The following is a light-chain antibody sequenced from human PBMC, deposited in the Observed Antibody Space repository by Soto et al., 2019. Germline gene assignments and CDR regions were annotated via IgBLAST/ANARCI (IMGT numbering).Light chain of an antibody. CDR3: QQCGNSGWT. V-gene: IGKV3-20*01. Sequence: ENVLTQSPGTLSLSPGERATLSCRASQSVSSSYLAWYQQKPGQAPRLLIYRASSRATGIPDRVSGSGSGTDFSLTISRLEPEDFGMYYCQQCGNSGWTFGQGTKVDSK. CDR2: RAS. CDR1: QSVSSSY. J-gene: IGKJ1*01.